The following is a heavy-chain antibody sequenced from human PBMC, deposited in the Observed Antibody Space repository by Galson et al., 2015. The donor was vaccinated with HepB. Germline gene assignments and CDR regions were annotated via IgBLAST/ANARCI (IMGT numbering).Heavy chain of an antibody. V-gene: IGHV2-5*02. CDR3: AHTGEGDAFDI. CDR2: IYCDDDK. CDR1: GFSLTTSGVG. D-gene: IGHD1-14*01. Sequence: PALVKPTQTLTLTCTFSGFSLTTSGVGVGWIRQPPGKALEWLALIYCDDDKRYSPSLRSRLTITKDTSKNQLVLTMTNMDPVDTATYYCAHTGEGDAFDIWGQGTMVTV. J-gene: IGHJ3*02.